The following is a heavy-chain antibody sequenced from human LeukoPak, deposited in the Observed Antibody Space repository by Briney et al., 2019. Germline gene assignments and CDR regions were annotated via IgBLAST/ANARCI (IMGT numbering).Heavy chain of an antibody. J-gene: IGHJ4*02. CDR2: IDSDGRST. V-gene: IGHV3-74*01. D-gene: IGHD1-26*01. Sequence: PGGSLRLSCAASGFTFSKYWMHWVRQAPGKGPVWVSRIDSDGRSTSYADSVRARFTISRDNAKNTLFLQMNSLRAEDTAVYYCASFPWELRPTWGQGTLVTVSS. CDR1: GFTFSKYW. CDR3: ASFPWELRPT.